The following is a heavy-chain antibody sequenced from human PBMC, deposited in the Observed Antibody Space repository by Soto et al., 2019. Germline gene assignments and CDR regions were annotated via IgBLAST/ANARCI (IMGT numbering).Heavy chain of an antibody. CDR1: GGTFSSYA. V-gene: IGHV1-69*01. D-gene: IGHD6-13*01. Sequence: QVQLVQSGAEMKKPGSSVKVSCKASGGTFSSYAISWVRQAPGQGLEWMGGIIPIFGTANYAQKFQGRVKIPEDESTSTAYMELSSLRSEDTVLYYCARGGASSSWYREGVCLHVWGQGTTVTVSS. CDR3: ARGGASSSWYREGVCLHV. CDR2: IIPIFGTA. J-gene: IGHJ6*01.